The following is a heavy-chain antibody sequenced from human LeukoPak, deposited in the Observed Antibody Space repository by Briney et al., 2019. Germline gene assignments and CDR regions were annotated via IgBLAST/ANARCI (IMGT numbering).Heavy chain of an antibody. J-gene: IGHJ5*02. CDR3: ARDIVSSGWYRLDWFDP. D-gene: IGHD6-19*01. Sequence: SETLSPTCVVSGGSISRGSYYWNWIRQPAGKGLEWMGRIYNSGSTNYNPSLKSRVTISVDTSRNQLSLQLTSVTAADTAVYYCARDIVSSGWYRLDWFDPWGQGTLVTVSS. CDR2: IYNSGST. V-gene: IGHV4-61*02. CDR1: GGSISRGSYY.